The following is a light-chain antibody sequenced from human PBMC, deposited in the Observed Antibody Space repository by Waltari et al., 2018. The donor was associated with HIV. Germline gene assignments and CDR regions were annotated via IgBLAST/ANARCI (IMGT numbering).Light chain of an antibody. Sequence: QSALTKPASVSESPGQSITIPCTGTSSDVGAYNFVSWYQQHPGKVPELIIFEVSNRPSGISGRFSGSKSGNTASLTISGLRAEDEADYYCSSFTRRNNVIFGGGTKLTVL. CDR1: SSDVGAYNF. CDR2: EVS. V-gene: IGLV2-14*01. J-gene: IGLJ2*01. CDR3: SSFTRRNNVI.